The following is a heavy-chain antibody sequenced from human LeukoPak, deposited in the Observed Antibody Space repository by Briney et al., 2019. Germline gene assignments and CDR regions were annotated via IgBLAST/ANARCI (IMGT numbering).Heavy chain of an antibody. Sequence: GGSLRLSCAVSGFTFSSYAMGWVRQAPGKGLEWVANIKQDGSEKYYVDSVKGRFTISRDNAKNSLYLQMNSLRAEDTAVYYCARDRDDFWYYYYMDVWGKGTTVTVSS. CDR1: GFTFSSYA. CDR2: IKQDGSEK. J-gene: IGHJ6*03. V-gene: IGHV3-7*01. CDR3: ARDRDDFWYYYYMDV. D-gene: IGHD3-3*01.